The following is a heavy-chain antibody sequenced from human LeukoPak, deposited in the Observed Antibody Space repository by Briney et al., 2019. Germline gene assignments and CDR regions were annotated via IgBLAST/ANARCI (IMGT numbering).Heavy chain of an antibody. CDR3: ARNIVVVPAAMDYYYGMDV. Sequence: SVKVSCKASGGTFSSYAISWVRQAPGRGLEWMGGIIPIFGTANYAQKFQGRVTITADESTSTAYMELSSLRSEDTAVYYCARNIVVVPAAMDYYYGMDVWGQGTTVTVSS. V-gene: IGHV1-69*13. J-gene: IGHJ6*02. CDR1: GGTFSSYA. CDR2: IIPIFGTA. D-gene: IGHD2-2*01.